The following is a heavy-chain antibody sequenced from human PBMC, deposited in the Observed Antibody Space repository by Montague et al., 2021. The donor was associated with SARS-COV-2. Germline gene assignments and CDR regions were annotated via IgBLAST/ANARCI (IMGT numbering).Heavy chain of an antibody. V-gene: IGHV2-70*17. CDR3: GWCKGGYKSGPDLDY. D-gene: IGHD5-24*01. J-gene: IGHJ4*02. CDR2: IDWDDYE. CDR1: GFSLSTSVMS. Sequence: PALVKPTQTLTLTCTFSGFSLSTSVMSVSWIRQPPGKALEWLARIDWDDYEFYSTSLKTRLTISKDTSKNQVVLTMTNMDPVDTATYYCGWCKGGYKSGPDLDYWGQGTLVNVSS.